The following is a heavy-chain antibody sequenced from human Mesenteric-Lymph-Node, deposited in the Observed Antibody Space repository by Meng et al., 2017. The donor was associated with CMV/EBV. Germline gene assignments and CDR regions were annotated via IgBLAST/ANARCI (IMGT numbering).Heavy chain of an antibody. CDR2: INSDGSST. Sequence: GGSLRLSCAASGFTFSSYWMHWVRQAPGKGLVWVSRINSDGSSTSYADSVKGRFTISRDNAKNTLYLQMNSLRAEDTAVYYCARVMTTVVTPDYGVDVWGQGTTVTVSS. J-gene: IGHJ6*02. D-gene: IGHD4-23*01. V-gene: IGHV3-74*01. CDR1: GFTFSSYW. CDR3: ARVMTTVVTPDYGVDV.